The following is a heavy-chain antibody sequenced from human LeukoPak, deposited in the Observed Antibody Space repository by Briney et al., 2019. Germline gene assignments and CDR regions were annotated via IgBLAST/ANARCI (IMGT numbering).Heavy chain of an antibody. CDR3: TRANFQLCQYYYCMDV. V-gene: IGHV1-46*01. J-gene: IGHJ6*03. CDR2: FNPSGGST. CDR1: GYTFTNYY. Sequence: ASVKVSCKASGYTFTNYYVHWVRQAPGHGLEWMEIFNPSGGSTSYAQKFQGRVTLTAQKFQGRVTVTRDTATSTVYMELRRLRSEDTAVNNCTRANFQLCQYYYCMDVWGKGTTVTVSS. D-gene: IGHD2-21*01.